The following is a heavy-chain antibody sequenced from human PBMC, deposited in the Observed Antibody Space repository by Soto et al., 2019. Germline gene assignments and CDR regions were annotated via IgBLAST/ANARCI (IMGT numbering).Heavy chain of an antibody. V-gene: IGHV3-23*01. D-gene: IGHD6-6*01. CDR3: ARRSDSSSRGFDS. Sequence: GGSLRLACAASGFTFSDYAMSWVRQAPGKGLEWVSGVSSSAASTSYADSVKGRFTISRDNSKNTMYLQMNSLRAEDTALYYCARRSDSSSRGFDSWGQGTLVTVSS. J-gene: IGHJ4*02. CDR2: VSSSAAST. CDR1: GFTFSDYA.